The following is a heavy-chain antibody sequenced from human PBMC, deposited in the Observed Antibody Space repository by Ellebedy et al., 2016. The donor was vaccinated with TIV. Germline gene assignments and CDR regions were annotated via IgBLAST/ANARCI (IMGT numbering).Heavy chain of an antibody. Sequence: SETLSLXXTVSGGSISSYYWSWIRQPPGKGLEWIGYIYYSGSTNYNPSLKSRVTISVDTSKNQFSLKLSSVTAADTAVYYCARADVDTAMVTDIWGQGTLVTVSS. V-gene: IGHV4-59*01. CDR3: ARADVDTAMVTDI. CDR1: GGSISSYY. D-gene: IGHD5-18*01. J-gene: IGHJ4*02. CDR2: IYYSGST.